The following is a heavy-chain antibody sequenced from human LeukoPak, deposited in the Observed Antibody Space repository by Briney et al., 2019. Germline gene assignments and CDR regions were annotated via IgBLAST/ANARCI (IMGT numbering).Heavy chain of an antibody. D-gene: IGHD2-2*01. CDR3: ARHGADIVVVPSGSVVY. V-gene: IGHV4-39*01. CDR1: GGSISSISYY. J-gene: IGHJ4*02. CDR2: IYNSGGT. Sequence: SETLSLTCTVSGGSISSISYYWGWIRQPPGKGLEWIGSIYNSGGTYYNPSLKSRVTISVDTSKNQFSLKLSSLTAADTAVYYCARHGADIVVVPSGSVVYWGQGTLVTVSS.